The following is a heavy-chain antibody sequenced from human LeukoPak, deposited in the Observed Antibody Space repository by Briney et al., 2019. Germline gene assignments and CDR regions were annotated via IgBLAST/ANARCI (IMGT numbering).Heavy chain of an antibody. CDR2: INWNGGST. CDR3: ARMYYYDSSGYLDY. V-gene: IGHV3-20*04. J-gene: IGHJ4*02. CDR1: GFTFDDYG. D-gene: IGHD3-22*01. Sequence: PGGSLRLSCAASGFTFDDYGMSWVRQAPGKGLEWVSGINWNGGSTGYADSVKGRFTISRDNAKNSLYLQMNSLSAEDTALYYCARMYYYDSSGYLDYWGQGTLVTVSS.